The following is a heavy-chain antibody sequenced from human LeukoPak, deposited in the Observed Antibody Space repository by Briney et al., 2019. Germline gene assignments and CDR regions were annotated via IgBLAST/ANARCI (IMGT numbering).Heavy chain of an antibody. CDR2: ISGSGGST. Sequence: GGSLRLSCAASGFTFSSYAMSWVRQAPEKGLEWVSAISGSGGSTYYADSVKGRFTISRDNSKNTLYLQMNSLRAEDTAVYYCAKDGWEVVVVAATGFGYWGQGTLVTVSS. V-gene: IGHV3-23*01. CDR3: AKDGWEVVVVAATGFGY. CDR1: GFTFSSYA. D-gene: IGHD2-15*01. J-gene: IGHJ4*02.